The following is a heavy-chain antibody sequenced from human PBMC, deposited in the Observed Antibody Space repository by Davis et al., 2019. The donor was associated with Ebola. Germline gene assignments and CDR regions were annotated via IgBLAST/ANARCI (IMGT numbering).Heavy chain of an antibody. CDR3: ASAPLLYDSRGYESWNF. D-gene: IGHD3-22*01. CDR1: GDTFSSYI. CDR2: IIPFLDKS. V-gene: IGHV1-69*02. J-gene: IGHJ4*02. Sequence: AASVKVSCKASGDTFSSYIFSWVRQAPGQGLEWMGRIIPFLDKSSYAQKFQGRFTFTADKSTSTIYLELSSLRSDDTAIYFCASAPLLYDSRGYESWNFWGQGTLVTVSS.